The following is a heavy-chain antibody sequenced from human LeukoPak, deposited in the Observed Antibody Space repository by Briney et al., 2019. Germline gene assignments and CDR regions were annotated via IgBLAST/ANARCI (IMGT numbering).Heavy chain of an antibody. CDR3: ARSKFFDDSSGYPLDY. CDR1: GGTFSSYA. Sequence: ASVKVSCKASGGTFSSYAISWVRQAPGQGLEWMGGIIPIFGTANYAQKFQGRVTTTADESTSTAYMELSSLRSEDTAVYYCARSKFFDDSSGYPLDYWGQGTLVTVSS. CDR2: IIPIFGTA. V-gene: IGHV1-69*13. D-gene: IGHD3-22*01. J-gene: IGHJ4*02.